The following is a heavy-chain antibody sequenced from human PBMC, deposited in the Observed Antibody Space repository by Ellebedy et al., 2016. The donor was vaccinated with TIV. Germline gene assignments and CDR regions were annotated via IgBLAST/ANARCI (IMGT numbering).Heavy chain of an antibody. CDR3: ARDTGNDFDY. Sequence: AASVKVSCKASGYTITSYDIHWVRQAPGQRLEWMGWINAGNGNTKYSQKFPGRVTISRDTSASTAYMEVSSLRSEDTAVYYCARDTGNDFDYWGQGTLVTVSS. CDR2: INAGNGNT. CDR1: GYTITSYD. V-gene: IGHV1-3*01. J-gene: IGHJ4*02. D-gene: IGHD4-17*01.